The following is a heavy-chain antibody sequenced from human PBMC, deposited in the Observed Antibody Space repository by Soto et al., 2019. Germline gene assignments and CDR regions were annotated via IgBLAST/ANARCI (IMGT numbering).Heavy chain of an antibody. D-gene: IGHD6-19*01. CDR1: GGSISSYY. CDR2: IYYSGSI. V-gene: IGHV4-59*01. Sequence: SETLSLTCTVSGGSISSYYWSWIRQPPGKGLEWIAYIYYSGSINYNPSLKSRVTISVDTSKNQFSLKLSSVTAADTAVYYCARGAAVARYLFDYWGQGTLVTVSS. J-gene: IGHJ4*02. CDR3: ARGAAVARYLFDY.